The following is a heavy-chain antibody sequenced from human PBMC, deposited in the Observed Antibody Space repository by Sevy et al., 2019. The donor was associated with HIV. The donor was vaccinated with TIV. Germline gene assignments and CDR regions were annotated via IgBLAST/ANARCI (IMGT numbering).Heavy chain of an antibody. J-gene: IGHJ5*02. V-gene: IGHV4-59*12. CDR3: ARAPPVRSGDDSLNWLDP. CDR1: GGSIRAYY. CDR2: IYYTGST. Sequence: SETLSLTCTVSGGSIRAYYWSWLRQPPGKGLEYIGDIYYTGSTYYNPSLKSRVTISVDTSKNQFSLNLRSVTAVDTAVYYCARAPPVRSGDDSLNWLDPWGQGILVTVSS. D-gene: IGHD5-12*01.